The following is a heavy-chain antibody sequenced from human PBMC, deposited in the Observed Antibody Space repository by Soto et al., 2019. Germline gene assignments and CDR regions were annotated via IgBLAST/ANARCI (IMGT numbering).Heavy chain of an antibody. CDR2: INHSGST. CDR1: GGSFSGYY. Sequence: SETLSLTCAVYGGSFSGYYWSWIRQPPGKGLEWIGEINHSGSTNYNPSLKSRVTISVDTSKNQFSLKLSSVTAADTAVYYCARGATIYGMDVWGQGTTVTAP. CDR3: ARGATIYGMDV. J-gene: IGHJ6*02. D-gene: IGHD1-1*01. V-gene: IGHV4-34*01.